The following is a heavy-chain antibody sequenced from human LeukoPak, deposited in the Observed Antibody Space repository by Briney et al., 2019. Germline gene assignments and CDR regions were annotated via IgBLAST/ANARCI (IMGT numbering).Heavy chain of an antibody. CDR2: IWYDGSNK. V-gene: IGHV3-33*01. J-gene: IGHJ3*02. Sequence: GGSLRLSCAASGFTFSSYGMHWVRQAPGKGLEWVAVIWYDGSNKYYADSVKGRFTISRDNSKNTLYLQMNSLRAEDTAVYYCARDYYYYGSGSLNDAFDIWGQGTMVTVSS. D-gene: IGHD3-10*01. CDR3: ARDYYYYGSGSLNDAFDI. CDR1: GFTFSSYG.